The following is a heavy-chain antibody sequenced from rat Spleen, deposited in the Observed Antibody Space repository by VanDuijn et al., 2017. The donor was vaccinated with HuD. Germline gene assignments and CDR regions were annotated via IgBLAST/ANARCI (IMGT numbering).Heavy chain of an antibody. J-gene: IGHJ2*01. D-gene: IGHD5-1*01. CDR1: GFIFSNYY. V-gene: IGHV5-27*01. CDR3: AKVELGYLDY. Sequence: EVQLVESGGGLVQPGRSLKLSCAASGFIFSNYYMAWVRQAPTKGLEWVAYISAGGGDTYYRYSVKGRFTISRNNAKSTLYLQMESLRSEDTATYYCAKVELGYLDYWGQGVMVTVSS. CDR2: ISAGGGDT.